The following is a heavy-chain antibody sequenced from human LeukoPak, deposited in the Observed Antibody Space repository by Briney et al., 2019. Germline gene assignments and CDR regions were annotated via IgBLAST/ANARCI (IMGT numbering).Heavy chain of an antibody. J-gene: IGHJ4*02. CDR1: GFTFSNYW. Sequence: GESLRLSCAASGFTFSNYWMTWVRQAPGKGLQWVASIRQDANVKYYVESVRGRFTISRDNAENSLYLQMNNLRDEDTAVYYCARWADVPGIYYIASWGQGSLVIVSS. CDR2: IRQDANVK. V-gene: IGHV3-7*01. D-gene: IGHD3-10*01. CDR3: ARWADVPGIYYIAS.